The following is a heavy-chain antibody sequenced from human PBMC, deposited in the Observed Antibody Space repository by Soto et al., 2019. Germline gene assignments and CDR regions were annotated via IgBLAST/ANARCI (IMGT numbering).Heavy chain of an antibody. D-gene: IGHD2-2*01. CDR3: ARVVVVPAARTNWFDP. V-gene: IGHV4-59*01. CDR1: GGSISSYY. J-gene: IGHJ5*02. CDR2: IYYSGST. Sequence: ASETLSLTCTVSGGSISSYYWSWIRQPPGKGLEWIGYIYYSGSTNYNPSLKSRVTISVDTSKNQFSLKLSSVTAADTAVYYCARVVVVPAARTNWFDPWGQGTLVTVSS.